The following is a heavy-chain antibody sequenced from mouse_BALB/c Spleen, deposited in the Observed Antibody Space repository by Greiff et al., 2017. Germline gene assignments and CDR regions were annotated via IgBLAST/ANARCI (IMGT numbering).Heavy chain of an antibody. V-gene: IGHV14-3*02. CDR1: GFNIKDTY. J-gene: IGHJ1*01. CDR3: ARGGYDGYWYFDV. CDR2: IDPANGNT. Sequence: VQLKQSGAELVKPGASVKLSCTASGFNIKDTYMHWVKQRPEQGLEWIGRIDPANGNTKYDPKFQGKATITADTSSNTAYLQLSSLTSEDTAVYYCARGGYDGYWYFDVWGAGTTVTVSS. D-gene: IGHD2-2*01.